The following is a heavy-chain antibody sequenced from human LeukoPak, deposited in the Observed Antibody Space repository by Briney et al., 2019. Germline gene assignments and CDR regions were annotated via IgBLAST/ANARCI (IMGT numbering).Heavy chain of an antibody. Sequence: PAGSLRLSCVATGFTISDYHMIWIRQPPGKGLEWLSYLTDSSGFTNYADSLKRRFTISRDNAKNSLYLQMNSLRADDTAVYYCARDLAADKRAMDVWGQGTTVTVSS. V-gene: IGHV3-11*05. D-gene: IGHD6-13*01. CDR2: LTDSSGFT. CDR3: ARDLAADKRAMDV. J-gene: IGHJ6*02. CDR1: GFTISDYH.